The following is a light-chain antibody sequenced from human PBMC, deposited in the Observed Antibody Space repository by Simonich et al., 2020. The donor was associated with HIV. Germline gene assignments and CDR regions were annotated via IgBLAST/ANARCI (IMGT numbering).Light chain of an antibody. CDR3: MQAVQTPPT. CDR1: QSLRHSNGYHV. Sequence: EIVMTQSPLSLPVTPGEPASISCRSCQSLRHSNGYHVFDWYLQKPGQSPQLLIYLGSNRASGVPDRFSGSGSGTDFTLKISRVEAEDVGVYYCMQAVQTPPTFGGGTKVEIK. CDR2: LGS. J-gene: IGKJ4*01. V-gene: IGKV2-28*01.